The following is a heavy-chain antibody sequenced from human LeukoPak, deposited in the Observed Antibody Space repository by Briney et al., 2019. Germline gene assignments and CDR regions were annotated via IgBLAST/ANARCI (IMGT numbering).Heavy chain of an antibody. Sequence: SETLSLTCTVSGGSISSGGYYWSWIRQHPGKGLEWIGYIYYSGSTYYNPSLKSRVTISVDTSKNQFSLKLSSVTAADTAVYYCARQDGYCSGGSCYSGGVYGMDVWGQGTTVTVSS. CDR2: IYYSGST. V-gene: IGHV4-31*03. CDR1: GGSISSGGYY. CDR3: ARQDGYCSGGSCYSGGVYGMDV. J-gene: IGHJ6*02. D-gene: IGHD2-15*01.